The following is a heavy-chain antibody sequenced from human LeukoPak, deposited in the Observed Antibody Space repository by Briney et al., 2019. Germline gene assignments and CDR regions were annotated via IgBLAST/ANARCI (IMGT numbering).Heavy chain of an antibody. D-gene: IGHD3-22*01. CDR3: ARGQYYYDSSGHFDY. V-gene: IGHV1-69*13. J-gene: IGHJ4*02. Sequence: ASVKVSRKASGGTFSSYAISWVRQAPGQGLEWMGGIIPIFGTANYAQKFQGRVTTTADESTSTAYMELSSLRSEDTAVYYCARGQYYYDSSGHFDYWGQGTLVTVSS. CDR2: IIPIFGTA. CDR1: GGTFSSYA.